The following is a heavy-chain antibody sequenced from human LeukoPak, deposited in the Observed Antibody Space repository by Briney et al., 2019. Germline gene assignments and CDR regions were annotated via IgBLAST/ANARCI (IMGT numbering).Heavy chain of an antibody. CDR3: ARGRDTVVVVAAFDDAFDI. D-gene: IGHD2-15*01. Sequence: PGGSLRLSCAASGFTFSSYAMHWVRQAPGKGLGWVAVISYDGSNKYYADSVKGRFTISRDNSKNTLYLQMNSLRAEDTAVYYCARGRDTVVVVAAFDDAFDIWGQGTMVTVSS. CDR2: ISYDGSNK. J-gene: IGHJ3*02. CDR1: GFTFSSYA. V-gene: IGHV3-30-3*01.